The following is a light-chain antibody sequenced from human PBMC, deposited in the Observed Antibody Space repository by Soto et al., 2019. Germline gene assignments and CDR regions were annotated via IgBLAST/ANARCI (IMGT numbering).Light chain of an antibody. Sequence: EIVLTQSPGTLSLSPGERATLSCRASQSVSSRYLAWYQQKPGQAPRLLIYGASTRATGIPDRFSGSGSGTDFTLTINRLEPEDFALYYCQQYGTSPPFTFGPGTKVDIK. CDR3: QQYGTSPPFT. CDR1: QSVSSRY. CDR2: GAS. J-gene: IGKJ3*01. V-gene: IGKV3-20*01.